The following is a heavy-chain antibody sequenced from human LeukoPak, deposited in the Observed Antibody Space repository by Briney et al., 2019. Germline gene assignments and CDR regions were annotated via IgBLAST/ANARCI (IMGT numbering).Heavy chain of an antibody. Sequence: GSLRLSCAASGFTFSNYAMSWVRQPPGKGLEWIGSIYYSGSTNYKPSLKSRVTISVDTSKNQFSLKLNSVTAADTAVYYCARGGYYGSGNDFRFDPWGQGTLVTVSS. J-gene: IGHJ5*02. CDR1: GFTFSNYA. CDR3: ARGGYYGSGNDFRFDP. V-gene: IGHV4-59*01. D-gene: IGHD3-10*01. CDR2: IYYSGST.